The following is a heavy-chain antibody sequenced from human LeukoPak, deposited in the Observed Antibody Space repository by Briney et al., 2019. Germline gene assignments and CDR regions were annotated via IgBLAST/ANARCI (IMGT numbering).Heavy chain of an antibody. J-gene: IGHJ4*02. V-gene: IGHV3-66*01. CDR3: ALGLVTDY. CDR1: GFTFSNYE. Sequence: GWSLRLSCAASGFTFSNYEMNWVRQAAGKGLEWVSVIYSGGSTYYADSVKGRFTISRDNSKNTLYLQMNSLRVEDTAVYYCALGLVTDYWGQGTLVTVSS. CDR2: IYSGGST. D-gene: IGHD3-9*01.